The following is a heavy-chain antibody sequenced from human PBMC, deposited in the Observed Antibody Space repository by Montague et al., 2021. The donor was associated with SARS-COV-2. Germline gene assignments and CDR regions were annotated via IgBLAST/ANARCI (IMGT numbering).Heavy chain of an antibody. Sequence: RLSYAASGFPFDDYGLSLFRQAPGKGLEWVSGINWNGGSTGYADSVKVRFTISRDNAKDSLYLQMNSLRAEDTALYYCARDYDILTGYYNDHYYYYGMDVWGQGTTVTVSS. CDR2: INWNGGST. J-gene: IGHJ6*02. CDR1: GFPFDDYG. D-gene: IGHD3-9*01. CDR3: ARDYDILTGYYNDHYYYYGMDV. V-gene: IGHV3-20*03.